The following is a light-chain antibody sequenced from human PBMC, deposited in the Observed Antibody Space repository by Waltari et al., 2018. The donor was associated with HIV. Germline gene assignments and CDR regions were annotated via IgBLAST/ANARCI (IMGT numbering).Light chain of an antibody. CDR2: AAS. V-gene: IGKV3-20*01. CDR1: QSVRSTY. CDR3: QQYGSSPIP. J-gene: IGKJ5*01. Sequence: EIVLTQSPGTLSLSPGERATLSCRASQSVRSTYLAWYQQKPGQAPRLLISAASSRATGIPDRFSGSGSGTDVTLTISRLEPEDFAVYYCQQYGSSPIPFGQGTRLEIK.